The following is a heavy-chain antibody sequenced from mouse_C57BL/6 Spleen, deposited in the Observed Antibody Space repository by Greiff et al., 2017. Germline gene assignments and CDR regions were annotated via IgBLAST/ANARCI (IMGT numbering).Heavy chain of an antibody. CDR3: ARDYGSSFFYAMDY. CDR2: IYPGDGDT. Sequence: QVQLQQSGPELVKPGASVKISCKASGYAFSSSWMNWVKQRPGKGLEWIGRIYPGDGDTNYNGKFKGKATLTADKSSSTAYMQLSSLTSEDSAVYFCARDYGSSFFYAMDYWGQGTSGTVSS. J-gene: IGHJ4*01. V-gene: IGHV1-82*01. D-gene: IGHD1-1*01. CDR1: GYAFSSSW.